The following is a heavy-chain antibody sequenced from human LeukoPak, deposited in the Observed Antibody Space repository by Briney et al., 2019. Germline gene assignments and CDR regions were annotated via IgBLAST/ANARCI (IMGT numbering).Heavy chain of an antibody. J-gene: IGHJ4*02. CDR3: AKELRGYSNFDF. V-gene: IGHV3-30*18. D-gene: IGHD2-15*01. Sequence: HPGGSLRLSCAASGFTFSNYGMHWVRQAPGKGLERVAVISYDGTNKYYADSMKGRFTISRDDSKNTLFLQMNSLRAEDTAVYYCAKELRGYSNFDFWGQGTLVTVSS. CDR2: ISYDGTNK. CDR1: GFTFSNYG.